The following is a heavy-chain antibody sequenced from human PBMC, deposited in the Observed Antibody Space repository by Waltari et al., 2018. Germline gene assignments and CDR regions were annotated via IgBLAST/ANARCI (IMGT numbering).Heavy chain of an antibody. V-gene: IGHV1-2*06. J-gene: IGHJ5*02. D-gene: IGHD5-18*01. CDR1: GYTFTGYY. CDR3: ARGHPLTAMVLSIYNWFDP. Sequence: QVQLVQSGAEVKKPGASVKVSCKASGYTFTGYYMPWVRQAPGQGLEWMGRINPNSGGTNYAQKFQGRVTMTRDTSISTAYMELSRLRSDDTAVYYCARGHPLTAMVLSIYNWFDPWGQGTLVTVSS. CDR2: INPNSGGT.